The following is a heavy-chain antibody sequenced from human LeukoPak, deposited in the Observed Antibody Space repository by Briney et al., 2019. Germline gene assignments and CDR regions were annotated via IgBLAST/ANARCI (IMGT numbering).Heavy chain of an antibody. Sequence: GGSLRLSCAASGFTFSSYEMHWVRQAPGRGLEWVSYISSSGSTIYYADSVKGRFTISRDNAKSSLFLQMNSLRAEDTAVYCCARDYGGSSPFDYWGQGTLVTVSS. V-gene: IGHV3-48*03. D-gene: IGHD4-23*01. CDR2: ISSSGSTI. CDR1: GFTFSSYE. J-gene: IGHJ4*02. CDR3: ARDYGGSSPFDY.